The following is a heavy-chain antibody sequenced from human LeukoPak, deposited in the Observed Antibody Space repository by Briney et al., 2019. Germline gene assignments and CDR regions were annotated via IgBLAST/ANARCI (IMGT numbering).Heavy chain of an antibody. CDR3: AKGLEQLVPGDY. CDR2: ISGSGGST. V-gene: IGHV3-23*01. Sequence: GGSLRLSCAASGFPFSSYAMSWVRQAPGKGLEWVSAISGSGGSTYYADSVKGRFTISRDNSKNTLYLQMNSLRGEDTAVYYCAKGLEQLVPGDYWGQGTLVTVSS. D-gene: IGHD6-13*01. J-gene: IGHJ4*02. CDR1: GFPFSSYA.